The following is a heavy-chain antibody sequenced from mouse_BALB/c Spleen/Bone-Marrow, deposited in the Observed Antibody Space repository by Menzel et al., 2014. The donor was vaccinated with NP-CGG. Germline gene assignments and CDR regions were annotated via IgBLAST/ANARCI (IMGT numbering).Heavy chain of an antibody. D-gene: IGHD1-1*01. J-gene: IGHJ4*01. CDR1: GYTFTTYT. V-gene: IGHV1-4*01. CDR2: IIPSSGYT. CDR3: AIRYYAMDY. Sequence: VLLVESGAELARPGASVKMSCKASGYTFTTYTIHWMKQRPGQGLEWIGYIIPSSGYTNYNQKFKGKATLTADKSSSTAYMQLSSLTPEDSAVYYCAIRYYAMDYWGQGTSVTVSS.